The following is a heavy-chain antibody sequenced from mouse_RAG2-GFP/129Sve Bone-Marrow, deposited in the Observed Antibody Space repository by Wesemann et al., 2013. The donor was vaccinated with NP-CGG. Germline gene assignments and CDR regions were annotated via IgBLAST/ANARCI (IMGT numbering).Heavy chain of an antibody. Sequence: EYAGYISYSGSTYYNPSLKSRNSITRDTSKNQYYLQLNSVTTEDTATYYCARCGYGNYFDYWGQGTTLTVSS. J-gene: IGHJ2*01. CDR3: ARCGYGNYFDY. D-gene: IGHD2-10*02. CDR2: ISYSGST. V-gene: IGHV3-8*02.